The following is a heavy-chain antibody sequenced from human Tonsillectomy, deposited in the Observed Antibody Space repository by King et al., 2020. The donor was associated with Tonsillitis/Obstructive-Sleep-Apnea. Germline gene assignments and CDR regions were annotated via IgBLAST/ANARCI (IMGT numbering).Heavy chain of an antibody. V-gene: IGHV3-30*18. J-gene: IGHJ5*02. D-gene: IGHD3-3*01. CDR2: ISNDGSHT. CDR1: GFTFSSYG. CDR3: AKDATPFDFWSGCWFDP. Sequence: HVQLVESGGGVVQPGRSLRLSCAASGFTFSSYGMHWVRQAPGKGLEWVAVISNDGSHTKYADSVKGRCTISRDNSKNTLYLQMNSLSAEDTAVYYCAKDATPFDFWSGCWFDPWGQGTLVTVSS.